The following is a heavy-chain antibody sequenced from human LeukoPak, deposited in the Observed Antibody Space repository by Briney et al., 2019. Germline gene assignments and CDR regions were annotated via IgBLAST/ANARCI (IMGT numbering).Heavy chain of an antibody. CDR1: GYTFTGYY. Sequence: ASVKVSCKASGYTFTGYYMHWVRQAPGQGLEWMGWINPNSGDTNYAQKFQGRVTMTRDTSISTAYMELSRLRSDDTAVYYCARDLFQRGLDYWGQGTLVTVSS. D-gene: IGHD6-25*01. V-gene: IGHV1-2*02. CDR2: INPNSGDT. J-gene: IGHJ4*02. CDR3: ARDLFQRGLDY.